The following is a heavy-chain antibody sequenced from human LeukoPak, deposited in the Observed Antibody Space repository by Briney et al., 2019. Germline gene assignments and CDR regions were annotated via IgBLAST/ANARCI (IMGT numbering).Heavy chain of an antibody. J-gene: IGHJ6*04. CDR2: INHSGST. V-gene: IGHV4-34*01. CDR1: GGSFSGYY. CDR3: ARLGLGVVVPAALYGMAV. D-gene: IGHD2-2*01. Sequence: PSETLSLTCAVYGGSFSGYYWSWIRQPPGKGLEWIGEINHSGSTNYNPSLKSRVTISVDTSKNQFSLKLSSVTAADTAVYYCARLGLGVVVPAALYGMAVWGKGTTVTVSS.